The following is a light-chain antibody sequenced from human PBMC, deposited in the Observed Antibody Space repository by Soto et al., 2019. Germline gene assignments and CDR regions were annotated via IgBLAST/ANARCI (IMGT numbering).Light chain of an antibody. Sequence: QSVLTQPASVSGSPGQSITISCTGTCSDVGAYNYVSWYQQHPGKAPKLMIYDVSNRPSGVSNRFSGSKSGNTASLTISGLQAEDEAEYYCSSYSSSGTLYVFGTGTKVTVL. CDR1: CSDVGAYNY. J-gene: IGLJ1*01. V-gene: IGLV2-14*01. CDR2: DVS. CDR3: SSYSSSGTLYV.